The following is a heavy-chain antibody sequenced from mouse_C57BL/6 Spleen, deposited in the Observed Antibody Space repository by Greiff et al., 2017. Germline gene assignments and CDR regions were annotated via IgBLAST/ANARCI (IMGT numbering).Heavy chain of an antibody. CDR3: ARNYYDGYFEV. V-gene: IGHV2-6*01. D-gene: IGHD1-1*01. CDR2: IWGVGST. CDR1: GFSLTSYG. Sequence: VQLQQSGPGLVAPSQSLSITCTVSGFSLTSYGVDWVRQSPGKGLEWLGVIWGVGSTNYNSALKSRLSISKDNSKSQVFLKMNSLQTDDTAMYYCARNYYDGYFEVWGTGTTVTVSS. J-gene: IGHJ1*03.